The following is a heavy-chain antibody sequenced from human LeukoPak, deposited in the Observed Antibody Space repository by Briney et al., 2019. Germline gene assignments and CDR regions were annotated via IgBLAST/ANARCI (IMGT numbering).Heavy chain of an antibody. J-gene: IGHJ4*02. CDR3: ADGYSFAYN. CDR1: GFTFSSYS. V-gene: IGHV3-21*01. CDR2: ISSTGSYI. D-gene: IGHD5-18*01. Sequence: GGSLRLSCAASGFTFSSYSMNWVRQAPGKGLEWVSSISSTGSYIYYADSVEGRFTISRDNAKNSLYLQMNSLRAEDTAVYYCADGYSFAYNWGQGILVTVSS.